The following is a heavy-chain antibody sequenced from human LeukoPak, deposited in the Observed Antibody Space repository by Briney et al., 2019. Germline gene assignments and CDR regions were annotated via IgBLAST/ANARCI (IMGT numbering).Heavy chain of an antibody. V-gene: IGHV1-24*01. D-gene: IGHD3-10*01. CDR3: ATLTSGSYYNVFYVQP. J-gene: IGHJ1*01. CDR1: GYTLTELS. CDR2: FDPEDGET. Sequence: ASVKVSCKVSGYTLTELSMHWVRQAPGKGLEWMGGFDPEDGETIYAQKFQGRVTMTEDTSTDTAYMELSSLRSEDTAVYYCATLTSGSYYNVFYVQPWGQRNLVTVPS.